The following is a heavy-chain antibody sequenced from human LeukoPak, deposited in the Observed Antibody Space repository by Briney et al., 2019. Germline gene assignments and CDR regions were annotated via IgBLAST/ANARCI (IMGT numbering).Heavy chain of an antibody. D-gene: IGHD3-3*01. Sequence: GRSLRLSCAASGFTFDDYAMHWVRQAPGKGLEWVSGISWNSGSIGYADSVKGRFTISRDNAKNSLYLQMNSLRAEDTALYYRAKDITRYDFWSGYYTNYYYYGMDVWGQGTTVTVSS. J-gene: IGHJ6*02. CDR2: ISWNSGSI. CDR1: GFTFDDYA. V-gene: IGHV3-9*01. CDR3: AKDITRYDFWSGYYTNYYYYGMDV.